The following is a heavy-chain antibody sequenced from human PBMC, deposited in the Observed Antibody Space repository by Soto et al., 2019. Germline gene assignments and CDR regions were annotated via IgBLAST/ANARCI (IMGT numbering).Heavy chain of an antibody. CDR3: ATDPLFNLVAATNNWFDP. J-gene: IGHJ5*02. V-gene: IGHV1-24*01. CDR2: FDPEDGET. D-gene: IGHD5-12*01. Sequence: GASVKVSCKASGYTFTSYGISWVRQAPGQGLEWMGGFDPEDGETIYAQKFQGRVTMTEDTSTDTAYMELSSLRSEDTAVFYCATDPLFNLVAATNNWFDPWGQGTLVTVSS. CDR1: GYTFTSYG.